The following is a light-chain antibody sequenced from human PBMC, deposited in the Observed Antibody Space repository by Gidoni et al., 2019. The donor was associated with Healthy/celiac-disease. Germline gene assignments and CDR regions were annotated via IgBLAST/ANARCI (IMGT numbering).Light chain of an antibody. CDR3: QQYGSSPGT. Sequence: EMALTQSPGTLSLSPGERATLSCRASQSVSSSYLAWYQQKPGRAPRLLIYGASSRATGIPDRLSGSGSGTDFTLTISRLETEDFAVYYCQQYGSSPGTFGQGTKVKIK. CDR1: QSVSSSY. CDR2: GAS. J-gene: IGKJ1*01. V-gene: IGKV3-20*01.